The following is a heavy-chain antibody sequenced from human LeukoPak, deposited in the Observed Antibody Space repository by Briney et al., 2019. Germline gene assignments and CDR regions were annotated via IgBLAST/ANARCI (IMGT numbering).Heavy chain of an antibody. Sequence: GGSLRLSCAASGFTFSSYSMNWVRQAPGKGLEWVSYISSSSSTIYYADSVKGRFTISRDNAKNSLYLQMKSLRAEDTAVYYCARHGSGSYYATLGWFDPWGQGTLVTVSS. J-gene: IGHJ5*02. D-gene: IGHD3-10*01. V-gene: IGHV3-48*01. CDR3: ARHGSGSYYATLGWFDP. CDR1: GFTFSSYS. CDR2: ISSSSSTI.